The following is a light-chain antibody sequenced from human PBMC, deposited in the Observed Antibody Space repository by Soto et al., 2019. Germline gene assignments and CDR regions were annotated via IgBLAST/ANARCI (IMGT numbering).Light chain of an antibody. CDR2: GAS. CDR1: QSISSSF. CDR3: QQYDNSPIT. J-gene: IGKJ5*01. Sequence: EIVLKQSPGTLSLSPGERATLSCGASQSISSSFLAWYQQKPGQAPRLLIYGASSRATGIPDRFSGTGSETDFTLTISRLEPEDFAVYYCQQYDNSPITFGQGTRLEI. V-gene: IGKV3-20*01.